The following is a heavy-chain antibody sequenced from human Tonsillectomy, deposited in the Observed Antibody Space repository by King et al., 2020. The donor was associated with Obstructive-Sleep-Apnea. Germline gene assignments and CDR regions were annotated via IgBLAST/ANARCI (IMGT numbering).Heavy chain of an antibody. CDR1: GVSISNSDYY. D-gene: IGHD6-6*01. Sequence: QMQLQESGAGLVKPSQTLSLTCSVSGVSISNSDYYWSWFRQPPGKGLDWIGRIFYSGKTAYNPSLQIRLTISLGTSKNQFSLSLTSVTAADTAIYYCARENQRLIHCSYTGCDSKYSGMDVWGQGTTVAVS. V-gene: IGHV4-30-4*01. CDR2: IFYSGKT. J-gene: IGHJ6*02. CDR3: ARENQRLIHCSYTGCDSKYSGMDV.